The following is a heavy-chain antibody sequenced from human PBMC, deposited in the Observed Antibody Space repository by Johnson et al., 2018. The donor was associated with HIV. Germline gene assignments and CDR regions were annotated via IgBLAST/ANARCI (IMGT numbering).Heavy chain of an antibody. CDR1: GFTFSGYG. J-gene: IGHJ3*01. CDR3: ARDGPWLQSQRDAFDV. Sequence: VQLVESGGGVVQPGKSLRLSCAASGFTFSGYGMHWVRQAPGKGLEWVANIKQDGTTIYYADSVKGRFTISRDNAKNSLYLQMNSLRVEDTAMYYCARDGPWLQSQRDAFDVWGQGTMVIVSS. V-gene: IGHV3-33*08. CDR2: IKQDGTTI. D-gene: IGHD5-24*01.